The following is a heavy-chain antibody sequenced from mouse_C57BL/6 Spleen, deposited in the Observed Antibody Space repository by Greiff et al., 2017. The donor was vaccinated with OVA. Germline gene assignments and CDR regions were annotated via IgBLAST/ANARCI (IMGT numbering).Heavy chain of an antibody. CDR3: ARDYGNYEAFAY. CDR2: IDPEDGET. D-gene: IGHD2-1*01. CDR1: GFNITDYY. V-gene: IGHV14-2*01. Sequence: EVKLMESGAELVKPGASVKLSCTASGFNITDYYMHWVKQRPEQGLEWIGRIDPEDGETKYDPKFQGKATITADTSSNTAYLQLSSLTSEDTAVYYCARDYGNYEAFAYWGQGTLVTVSA. J-gene: IGHJ3*01.